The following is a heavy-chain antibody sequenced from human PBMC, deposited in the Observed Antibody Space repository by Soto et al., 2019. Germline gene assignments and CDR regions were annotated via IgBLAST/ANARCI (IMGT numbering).Heavy chain of an antibody. CDR1: GGSISSSSYY. V-gene: IGHV4-39*01. Sequence: SETLSLTCTVSGGSISSSSYYWGWIRQPPGKGLEWIGSIYYSGSTYYNPSLKSRVTISVDTSKNQFSLKLSSVTAADTAVYYCERQVEEGSSGYYGYWGPGTLVTVSS. J-gene: IGHJ4*02. CDR3: ERQVEEGSSGYYGY. D-gene: IGHD3-22*01. CDR2: IYYSGST.